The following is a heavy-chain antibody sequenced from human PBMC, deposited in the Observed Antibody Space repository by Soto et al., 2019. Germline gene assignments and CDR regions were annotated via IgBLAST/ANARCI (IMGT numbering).Heavy chain of an antibody. CDR3: AKADAYRSGGSCLGRGYYYYYSMDV. CDR1: GFTFSSYA. Sequence: PGGSLRLSCAASGFTFSSYAMSWVRQAPGKGLEWVSAISGSGGSTYYADSVKGRFIISRDNSKNTLYLQMNSLRAEDTAVYYCAKADAYRSGGSCLGRGYYYYYSMDVCGQGTTVTVYS. J-gene: IGHJ6*02. D-gene: IGHD2-15*01. V-gene: IGHV3-23*01. CDR2: ISGSGGST.